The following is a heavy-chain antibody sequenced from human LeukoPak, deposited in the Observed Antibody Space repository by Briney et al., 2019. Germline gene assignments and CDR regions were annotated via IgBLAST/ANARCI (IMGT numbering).Heavy chain of an antibody. J-gene: IGHJ4*02. Sequence: GGSLRLSCAASGFTFRSYGMHWVRQAPGKGLEWVAFIRYDGNNKYYADSVKGRFTISRDNSKNTLYLQMNSLRAEDTALYYCATSIDYNSRNVSNFWGQGALVTVSS. D-gene: IGHD4-11*01. CDR1: GFTFRSYG. CDR3: ATSIDYNSRNVSNF. V-gene: IGHV3-30*02. CDR2: IRYDGNNK.